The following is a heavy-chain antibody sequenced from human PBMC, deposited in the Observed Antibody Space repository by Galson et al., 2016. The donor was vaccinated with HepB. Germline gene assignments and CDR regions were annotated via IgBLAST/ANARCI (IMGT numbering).Heavy chain of an antibody. CDR1: GNSFTSYT. CDR2: MNPHSGLT. J-gene: IGHJ4*02. V-gene: IGHV1-8*01. CDR3: ARGFGLEVDY. D-gene: IGHD1-1*01. Sequence: SVKVSCKASGNSFTSYTFTWVRQATGQGLEWMGWMNPHSGLTGYPQKFQGRVSLTRNTSISTAYMELSSLRSEDTAIYYCARGFGLEVDYWGQGTLVSVSS.